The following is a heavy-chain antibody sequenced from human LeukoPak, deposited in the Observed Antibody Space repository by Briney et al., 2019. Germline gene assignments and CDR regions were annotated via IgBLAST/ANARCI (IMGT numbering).Heavy chain of an antibody. V-gene: IGHV3-30*18. CDR3: AKEHFYDRSGFPDY. CDR2: ISHDGSNK. D-gene: IGHD3-22*01. Sequence: PGRSLRLSCAASGFTLSGHGMHWVRQAPGKGLEWLALISHDGSNKYYADSVKGRFTISRDNSKNTLSLQMNSLRTEDTAMYYCAKEHFYDRSGFPDYWGQGTLVTVSS. CDR1: GFTLSGHG. J-gene: IGHJ4*02.